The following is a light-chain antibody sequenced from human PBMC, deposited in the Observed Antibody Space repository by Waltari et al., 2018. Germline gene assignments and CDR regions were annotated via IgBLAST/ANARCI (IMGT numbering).Light chain of an antibody. Sequence: VVMTQSPLSLAVTLRQPASISCTSTQSLVFSDGNTYLNWFHQRPGQSPGRLIYKVSHRDSGVPDRFSGSGSDTDFTLKISRVEAGDLGTYYCMQGSNWPPTFGQGTKVDLK. V-gene: IGKV2-30*01. CDR2: KVS. J-gene: IGKJ1*01. CDR1: QSLVFSDGNTY. CDR3: MQGSNWPPT.